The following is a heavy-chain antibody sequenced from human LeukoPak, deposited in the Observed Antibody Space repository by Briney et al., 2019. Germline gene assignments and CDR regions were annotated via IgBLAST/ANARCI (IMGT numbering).Heavy chain of an antibody. D-gene: IGHD2-15*01. CDR3: ARGVHSYYFDY. CDR2: TYYRSKWNN. J-gene: IGHJ4*02. CDR1: GDSVSSDSAA. V-gene: IGHV6-1*01. Sequence: SQTLSLTCAISGDSVSSDSAAWSWIRQSPSRGLEWLGRTYYRSKWNNDYAVSVKSRITINPDTSKNQFSLQLNFVTPEDTAVYYCARGVHSYYFDYWGQGTLVTVS.